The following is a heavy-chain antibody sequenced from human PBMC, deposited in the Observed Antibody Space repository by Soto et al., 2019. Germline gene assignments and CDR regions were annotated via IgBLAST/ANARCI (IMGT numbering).Heavy chain of an antibody. CDR1: GFTFDEHA. Sequence: EVQLVESGGGLVQPGRSLRLSCAASGFTFDEHAMHWVRQAPGKGLEWVSFISWNSDTIGYVDSVKGRFTISRDNAKNARYLQMNSLRAEDTALYYCAKDHSGWNYGIDYWGQGTLVTVSS. V-gene: IGHV3-9*01. CDR3: AKDHSGWNYGIDY. D-gene: IGHD1-7*01. CDR2: ISWNSDTI. J-gene: IGHJ4*02.